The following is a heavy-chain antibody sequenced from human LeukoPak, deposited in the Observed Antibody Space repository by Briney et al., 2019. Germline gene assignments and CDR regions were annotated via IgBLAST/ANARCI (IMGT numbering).Heavy chain of an antibody. CDR2: ISSSGSTI. J-gene: IGHJ4*02. CDR3: ARDGYNLFDY. V-gene: IGHV3-11*04. Sequence: GGSLRLSCATPEFTFSTNWMSWVRQAPGKGLEWVSYISSSGSTIYYADSVKGRFTISRDNAKNSLYLQMNSLRVEDTAVYYCARDGYNLFDYWGQGTLVTVSS. D-gene: IGHD5-24*01. CDR1: EFTFSTNW.